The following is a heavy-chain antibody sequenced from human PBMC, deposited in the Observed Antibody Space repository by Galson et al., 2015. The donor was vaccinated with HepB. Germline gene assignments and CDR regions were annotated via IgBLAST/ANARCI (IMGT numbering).Heavy chain of an antibody. J-gene: IGHJ4*02. D-gene: IGHD1-26*01. CDR1: GYTFTSYV. CDR3: ARGIGSYYEFDY. CDR2: INIGNGNT. Sequence: SVKVSCKASGYTFTSYVIHWVRQAPGQRLEWMGWINIGNGNTKYSQKFQGRVTITRATSASTAYMDLSSLRSEDTAVFYCARGIGSYYEFDYWGQGTLVTVSS. V-gene: IGHV1-3*04.